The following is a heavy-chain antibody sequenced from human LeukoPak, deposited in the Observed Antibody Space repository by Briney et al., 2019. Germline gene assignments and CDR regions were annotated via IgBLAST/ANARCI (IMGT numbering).Heavy chain of an antibody. CDR3: AAVQLERALRWFDP. Sequence: ASVKVSCKASGYTFTSYAMHWVRQAPGQRLEWMGWINAGNGNTKYSQKFQGRVTITRDTSASTAYMELSSLRSEDTAVCYCAAVQLERALRWFDPWGQGTLVTVSS. D-gene: IGHD1-1*01. CDR1: GYTFTSYA. J-gene: IGHJ5*02. V-gene: IGHV1-3*01. CDR2: INAGNGNT.